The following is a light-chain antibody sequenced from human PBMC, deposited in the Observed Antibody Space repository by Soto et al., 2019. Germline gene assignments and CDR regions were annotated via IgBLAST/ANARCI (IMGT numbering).Light chain of an antibody. Sequence: EIVLTQSPATLSLSPGERATVSCRASQSVSSNLAWYQQKPGQAPRLLIYDASNRATGIPARFSGSGSGTDFTLTISSREPEDFAVYYCQQRTSWPYTFGQGTRLEIK. CDR2: DAS. J-gene: IGKJ2*01. CDR1: QSVSSN. V-gene: IGKV3-11*01. CDR3: QQRTSWPYT.